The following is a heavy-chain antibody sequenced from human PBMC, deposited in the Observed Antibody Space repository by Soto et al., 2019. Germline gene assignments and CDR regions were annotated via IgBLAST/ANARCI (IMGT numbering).Heavy chain of an antibody. Sequence: ASVKVSCKASGYTFTDSHIHWVRQASGQGLEWLGWINPKSGDTYYPQKFQGRITMTRDTSISTAYMDLTNLTSDDTAVYFCARDPPRYLTSPPEGAGLWGQGTLVTVSS. D-gene: IGHD2-2*01. J-gene: IGHJ4*02. V-gene: IGHV1-2*02. CDR3: ARDPPRYLTSPPEGAGL. CDR1: GYTFTDSH. CDR2: INPKSGDT.